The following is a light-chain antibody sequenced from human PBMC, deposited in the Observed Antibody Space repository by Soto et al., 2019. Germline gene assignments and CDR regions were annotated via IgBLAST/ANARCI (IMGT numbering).Light chain of an antibody. CDR1: QSVSTN. J-gene: IGKJ2*01. CDR3: QQYNNWPPYT. CDR2: RAS. Sequence: ETVMTQSSATLSVSPGERATLSCRASQSVSTNLAWYQQKPGQAPRLLIYRASTRATGIPDRFSGSGFGTEFTLTISGLQSEDFAVYFCQQYNNWPPYTFGQGTKLQIK. V-gene: IGKV3-15*01.